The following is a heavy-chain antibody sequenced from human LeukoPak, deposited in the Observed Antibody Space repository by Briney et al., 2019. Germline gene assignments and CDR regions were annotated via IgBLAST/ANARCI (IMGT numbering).Heavy chain of an antibody. CDR2: INEDGSIT. CDR1: GFTFRTYW. Sequence: GGTLRLSCAVSGFTFRTYWMHWVRQVPGEGLVWVSRINEDGSITNYADSVKGRFSISRDNAKNTLYLQMNSLRAEDTAVYYCGRDLGGRSGYWGQGTLVTVSS. J-gene: IGHJ4*02. CDR3: GRDLGGRSGY. D-gene: IGHD1-26*01. V-gene: IGHV3-74*01.